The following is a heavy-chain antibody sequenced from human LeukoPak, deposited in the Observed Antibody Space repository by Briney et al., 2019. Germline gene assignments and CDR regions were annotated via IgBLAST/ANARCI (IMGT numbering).Heavy chain of an antibody. D-gene: IGHD4-17*01. CDR1: GGSISSGGYY. J-gene: IGHJ3*02. CDR3: ARYTVTTGAFDI. Sequence: SETLSLTCTVSGGSISSGGYYWSWIRQHPGKGLEWIGYIYYSGSTYYNPSLKSRVTISVDTSKNQFSLRLSSVTAADTAVYYCARYTVTTGAFDIWGQGTMVTVSS. CDR2: IYYSGST. V-gene: IGHV4-31*03.